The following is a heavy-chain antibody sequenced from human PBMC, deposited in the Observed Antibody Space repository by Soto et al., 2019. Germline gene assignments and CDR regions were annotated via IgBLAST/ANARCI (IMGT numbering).Heavy chain of an antibody. V-gene: IGHV4-59*01. CDR3: ARDLNWAGAGSWINWFDP. Sequence: SETLSLTRSVSGVPINNFYWSWIRQPPGRGLEGIGYIYSSGSTNYNPSLKSRVTMSLDASKNQLSLKLTSVTAADTAVYYCARDLNWAGAGSWINWFDPWGQGTLVTVSS. CDR1: GVPINNFY. CDR2: IYSSGST. J-gene: IGHJ5*02. D-gene: IGHD1-1*01.